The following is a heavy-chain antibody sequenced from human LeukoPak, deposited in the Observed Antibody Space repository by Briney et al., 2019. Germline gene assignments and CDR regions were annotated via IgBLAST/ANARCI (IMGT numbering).Heavy chain of an antibody. Sequence: ASETLSLTCTVSGGSISSYYWSWIRQPAGKGLERIGRIYTSGSTNYNPSLKSRVTMSVDTSKNQFSLKLNSVTAADTAVYYCARIYYSRFDPSGQGTLVTVSS. D-gene: IGHD3-10*01. J-gene: IGHJ5*02. CDR3: ARIYYSRFDP. CDR2: IYTSGST. CDR1: GGSISSYY. V-gene: IGHV4-4*07.